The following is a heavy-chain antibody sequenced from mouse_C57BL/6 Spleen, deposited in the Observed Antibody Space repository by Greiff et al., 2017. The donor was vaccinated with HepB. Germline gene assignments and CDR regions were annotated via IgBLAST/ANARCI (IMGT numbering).Heavy chain of an antibody. V-gene: IGHV1-63*01. Sequence: QVQLKQSGAELVRPGTSVKMSCKASGYTFTNYWIGWAKQRPGHGLEWIGDIYPGGGYTNYNEKFKGKATLTADKSSSTAYMQFSSLTSEDSAIYYCAREDGSNKGAMDYWGQGTSVTVSS. D-gene: IGHD1-1*01. CDR3: AREDGSNKGAMDY. CDR1: GYTFTNYW. CDR2: IYPGGGYT. J-gene: IGHJ4*01.